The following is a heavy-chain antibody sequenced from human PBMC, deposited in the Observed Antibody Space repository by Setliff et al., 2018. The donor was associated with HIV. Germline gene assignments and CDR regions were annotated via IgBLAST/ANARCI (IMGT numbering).Heavy chain of an antibody. V-gene: IGHV4-4*09. D-gene: IGHD3-3*01. CDR1: GGSINNYY. J-gene: IGHJ4*02. CDR2: IYTSGST. Sequence: SETLSLTCTVSGGSINNYYWSWIRQPPGKGLEWIGYIYTSGSTNYNPSLKTRVTISIDTSKKQVSLKLSSVTAADTAVYYCARHANYDFWSGYWGYYFDYWGQGTLVTVSS. CDR3: ARHANYDFWSGYWGYYFDY.